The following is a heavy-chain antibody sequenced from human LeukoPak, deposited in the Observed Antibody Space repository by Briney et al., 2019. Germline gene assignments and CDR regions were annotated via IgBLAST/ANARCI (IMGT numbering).Heavy chain of an antibody. Sequence: GGSLRLSCAASGFTVSRNYMSWVRQAPGKGLEWISLTYSDGSTSYTESVKGRFTISRDNSKNTLSLQLNSLRAEDTAVYYCARDGGSSTKEPTGGYYYYGMDVWGQGTTVTVFS. D-gene: IGHD1-1*01. CDR3: ARDGGSSTKEPTGGYYYYGMDV. J-gene: IGHJ6*02. CDR1: GFTVSRNY. CDR2: TYSDGST. V-gene: IGHV3-53*01.